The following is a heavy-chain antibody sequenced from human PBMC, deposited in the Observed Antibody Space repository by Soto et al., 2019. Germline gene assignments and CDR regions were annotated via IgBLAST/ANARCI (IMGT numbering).Heavy chain of an antibody. D-gene: IGHD3-3*01. CDR2: ISAYNGNT. V-gene: IGHV1-18*01. J-gene: IGHJ5*02. Sequence: ASVKVSCKASGYTFTSYGISWVRQAPGQGLEWMGWISAYNGNTNYAQKLQGRVTMTTDTSTSTAYMELRSLRSDDTAVYYCARETYHFWSGYLFDPWGQGTLVNVSS. CDR1: GYTFTSYG. CDR3: ARETYHFWSGYLFDP.